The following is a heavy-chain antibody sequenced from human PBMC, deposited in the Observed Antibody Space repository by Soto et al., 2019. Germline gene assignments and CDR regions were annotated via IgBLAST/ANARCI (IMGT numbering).Heavy chain of an antibody. CDR3: ARESIAIAVEYYYYYMDV. D-gene: IGHD6-19*01. CDR1: GFTVSSNY. V-gene: IGHV3-66*01. Sequence: GGSLRLSCAASGFTVSSNYMSWVRQAPGKGLEWVSVIYSGGSTYYADSVKGRFTISRDNSKNTLYLQMNSLRAEDTAVYYCARESIAIAVEYYYYYMDVWGKGTTVTVSS. CDR2: IYSGGST. J-gene: IGHJ6*03.